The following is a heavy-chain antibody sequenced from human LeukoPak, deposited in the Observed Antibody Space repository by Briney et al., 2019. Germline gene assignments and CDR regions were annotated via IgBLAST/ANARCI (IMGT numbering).Heavy chain of an antibody. CDR3: ARDLLRWELLLLFDY. CDR2: ISSSISYI. CDR1: GFTFSSYS. V-gene: IGHV3-21*01. D-gene: IGHD1-26*01. Sequence: GGSLRLSCAASGFTFSSYSMNWVRQAPGKGLEWVSSISSSISYIYYADSVKGRFTISRDNAKNSLYLQMNSLRAEDTAVYYCARDLLRWELLLLFDYWGQGTLVTVSS. J-gene: IGHJ4*02.